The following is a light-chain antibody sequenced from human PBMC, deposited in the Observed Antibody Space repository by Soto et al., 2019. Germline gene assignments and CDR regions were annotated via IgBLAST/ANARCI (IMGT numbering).Light chain of an antibody. Sequence: QSVLTQPPSVSAAPGQKVTISCSGSNSNIGNNYVSWYQQFPGTAPKLMIFDVSARPSGVPDRFSGSKSANTASLTISGLQAEDEADYYCCSYAGTYTPLFGGGTKLTVL. CDR1: NSNIGNNY. J-gene: IGLJ2*01. V-gene: IGLV2-11*02. CDR3: CSYAGTYTPL. CDR2: DVS.